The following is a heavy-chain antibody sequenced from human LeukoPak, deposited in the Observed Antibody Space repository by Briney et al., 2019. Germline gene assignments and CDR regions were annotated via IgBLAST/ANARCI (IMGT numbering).Heavy chain of an antibody. Sequence: GASVKVSCKASGHTFTGYYIHWVRQAPGQGLEWMGWINPNNGGTKYTQKFLGRVTMTGDTSTNTAYMEVTSLRSDDTAVYYCTRRLGRSSEGYDYWGQGTLVTVSS. CDR1: GHTFTGYY. CDR3: TRRLGRSSEGYDY. D-gene: IGHD1-26*01. CDR2: INPNNGGT. V-gene: IGHV1-2*02. J-gene: IGHJ4*02.